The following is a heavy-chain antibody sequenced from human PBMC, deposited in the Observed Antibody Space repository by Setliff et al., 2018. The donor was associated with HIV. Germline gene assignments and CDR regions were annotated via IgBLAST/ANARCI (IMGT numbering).Heavy chain of an antibody. CDR1: GYAFTSYY. J-gene: IGHJ3*02. D-gene: IGHD6-13*01. CDR2: INPSGGRT. V-gene: IGHV1-46*01. Sequence: ASVKVSCKASGYAFTSYYMHWVRQAPGPGLEWMGMINPSGGRTSYAQKFQGRVTMARDTSTSTVYMELSSLRSEDTAVYYCARIPGSSWYNGFDIWGQGTTVTVSS. CDR3: ARIPGSSWYNGFDI.